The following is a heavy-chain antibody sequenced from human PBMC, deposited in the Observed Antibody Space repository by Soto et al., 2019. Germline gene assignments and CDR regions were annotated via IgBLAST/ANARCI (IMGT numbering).Heavy chain of an antibody. CDR2: IYWDDDI. V-gene: IGHV2-5*02. J-gene: IGHJ4*02. Sequence: QITLKESGPTLMKPTQTLTLTCTLSGVSLTSTGVGVDWIRQPPGKALEWLALIYWDDDIRYSPSLKNRLTITNDISKNQVVLTLTNMDPVDAATYYCACRRGGHPNVWGQGSLVTVSS. CDR3: ACRRGGHPNV. CDR1: GVSLTSTGVG. D-gene: IGHD2-8*01.